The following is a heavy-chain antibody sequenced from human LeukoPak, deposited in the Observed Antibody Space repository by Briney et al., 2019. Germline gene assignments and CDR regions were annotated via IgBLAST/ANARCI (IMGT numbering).Heavy chain of an antibody. CDR2: VYDSGST. CDR1: GDSISSYF. V-gene: IGHV4-59*08. CDR3: ARHGSDYSFDY. D-gene: IGHD3-22*01. J-gene: IGHJ4*02. Sequence: SETLSLTCTVSGDSISSYFWSWIRQPPGKRLEWIGYVYDSGSTNYNPSLKSRVTISVDTSKNQFSLKLRSVTAADTAVYYCARHGSDYSFDYWGQGTLVIVSS.